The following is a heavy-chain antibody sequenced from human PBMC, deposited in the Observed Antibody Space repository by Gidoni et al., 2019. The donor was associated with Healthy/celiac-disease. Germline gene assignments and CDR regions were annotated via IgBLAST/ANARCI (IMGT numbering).Heavy chain of an antibody. Sequence: EVQLVESGGGLVKPGGSLRLSCAASGFTVSNAWMSWVRQAPGKWLEGVGRIKSTTDGGTTDYAAPVKGRFTISRDDSKNTLYLQMTSLKPEHTAVYYCTIDYGSGSSFDYWGQGTLVTVSS. CDR1: GFTVSNAW. J-gene: IGHJ4*02. V-gene: IGHV3-15*01. D-gene: IGHD3-10*01. CDR2: IKSTTDGGTT. CDR3: TIDYGSGSSFDY.